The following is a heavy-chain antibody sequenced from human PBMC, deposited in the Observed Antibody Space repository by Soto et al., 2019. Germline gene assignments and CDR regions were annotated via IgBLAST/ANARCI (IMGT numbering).Heavy chain of an antibody. J-gene: IGHJ4*02. CDR3: ARRVSSGWPFDY. D-gene: IGHD6-19*01. Sequence: QVQLQESGPGLVKPSQTLSLTCTVSGGSISSGGYYWSWIRQHPGKGLEWIGYIYYSGSTYYNPSLKIRLTISVDTSKNQFSLKLGSVTAADTAVYYCARRVSSGWPFDYWGQGTLVTVSS. V-gene: IGHV4-31*03. CDR2: IYYSGST. CDR1: GGSISSGGYY.